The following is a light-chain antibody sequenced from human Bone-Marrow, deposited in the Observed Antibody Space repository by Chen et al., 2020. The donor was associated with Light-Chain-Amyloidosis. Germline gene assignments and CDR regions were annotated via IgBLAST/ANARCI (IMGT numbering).Light chain of an antibody. CDR2: KDS. CDR1: ALPKQY. V-gene: IGLV3-25*03. CDR3: QSADSSVNYVV. J-gene: IGLJ2*01. Sequence: SYELTKPPSVSLFPGQTARIPCSGDALPKQYAYWYQQKTGQAPVLVIYKDSKRPSGIPDRFSGSSSGTTVTLAISGGQAEDEADYYCQSADSSVNYVVFSGGTKLTVL.